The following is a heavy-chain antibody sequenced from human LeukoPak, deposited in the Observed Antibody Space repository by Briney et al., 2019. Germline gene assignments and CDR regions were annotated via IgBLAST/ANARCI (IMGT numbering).Heavy chain of an antibody. J-gene: IGHJ4*02. Sequence: ASVKVSCKASGYTFTDYYMHWVRQAPGQGLEWMGWINPNSGGPNYAHKFQDRVTMTRVPSISTAHMELSRLRSDDTAVYYCARGVYCSRTTCTPDYWGQGTLVTVSS. CDR3: ARGVYCSRTTCTPDY. V-gene: IGHV1-2*07. CDR1: GYTFTDYY. CDR2: INPNSGGP. D-gene: IGHD2-2*01.